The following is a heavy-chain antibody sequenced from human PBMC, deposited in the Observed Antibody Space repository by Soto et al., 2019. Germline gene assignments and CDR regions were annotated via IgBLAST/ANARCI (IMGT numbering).Heavy chain of an antibody. V-gene: IGHV4-34*01. CDR3: ARAASYYDSSGPFDY. Sequence: SETLSLTCAVYGGSFSGYYWSWIRQPPGKGLEWIGEINHSGSTNYNPSLKSRVTVSVDTSKNQFSLKLSSVTAADTAVYYCARAASYYDSSGPFDYWGQGTLVTVS. D-gene: IGHD3-22*01. J-gene: IGHJ4*02. CDR2: INHSGST. CDR1: GGSFSGYY.